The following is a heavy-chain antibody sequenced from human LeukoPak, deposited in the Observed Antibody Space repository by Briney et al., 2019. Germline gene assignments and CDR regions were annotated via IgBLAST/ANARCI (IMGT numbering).Heavy chain of an antibody. CDR3: ARGPLYYDFWSGYWYY. Sequence: PSETLSLTCAVYGGSFSGYYWGWIRQPPGKGLEWIGEINHSGSTNYNPSLKSRVTISVDMSKNQFSLKLSSVTAADTAVYYCARGPLYYDFWSGYWYYWGQGTLVTVSS. CDR2: INHSGST. V-gene: IGHV4-34*01. J-gene: IGHJ4*02. D-gene: IGHD3-3*01. CDR1: GGSFSGYY.